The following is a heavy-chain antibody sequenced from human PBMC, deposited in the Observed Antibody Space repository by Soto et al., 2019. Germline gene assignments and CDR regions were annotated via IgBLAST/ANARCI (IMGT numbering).Heavy chain of an antibody. CDR1: GFSFSTRGVG. CDR2: IYWDDDK. CDR3: VEEQLSPISGY. J-gene: IGHJ4*02. V-gene: IGHV2-5*02. Sequence: SGHTLVHPTQTLTLTCTFYGFSFSTRGVGVGWIRQPPGKALEWLALIYWDDDKRYSPALKSRLTITKVTSKNQVVLTMTNMDPVDTATELCVEEQLSPISGYWGQGTLVTVSS. D-gene: IGHD1-26*01.